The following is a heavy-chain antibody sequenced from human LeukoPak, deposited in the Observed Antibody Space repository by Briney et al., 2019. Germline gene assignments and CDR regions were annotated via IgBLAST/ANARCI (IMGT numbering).Heavy chain of an antibody. CDR2: IGAYNGNT. CDR1: GYTFTSFG. CDR3: ARDQMNIAAAGAYFEY. J-gene: IGHJ4*02. Sequence: ASVKLSCKASGYTFTSFGISWVRQAPGQGLEWMGWIGAYNGNTKYGQTLQGRVTMTTDTSTSTAYMELRSLRSDDAAVYDCARDQMNIAAAGAYFEYWGQGTLVTVSS. V-gene: IGHV1-18*01. D-gene: IGHD6-13*01.